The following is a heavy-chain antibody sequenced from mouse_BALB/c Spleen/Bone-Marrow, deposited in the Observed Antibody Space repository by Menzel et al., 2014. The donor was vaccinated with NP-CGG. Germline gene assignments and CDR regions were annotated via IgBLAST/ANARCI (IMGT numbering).Heavy chain of an antibody. CDR3: ARWGGYGNYDAMDY. CDR2: ISYSGST. J-gene: IGHJ4*01. Sequence: ESGPSLVKPSQTLSLTCSVTGDSITSGYWNWIRKFPGNKLEYMGYISYSGSTYYNPSLKSRISITRDTSKNQYYLQLNSVTTEDTATYYCARWGGYGNYDAMDYWGQGTSVTVSS. D-gene: IGHD2-10*02. V-gene: IGHV3-8*02. CDR1: GDSITSGY.